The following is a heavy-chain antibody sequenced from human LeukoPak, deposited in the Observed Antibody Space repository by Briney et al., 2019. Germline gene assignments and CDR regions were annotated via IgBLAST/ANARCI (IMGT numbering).Heavy chain of an antibody. Sequence: GGSLRLSCAASGFTFSNYYMTWVRQAPGKGLEWVANINQDGSAQYYVDSVKGRFTISRDNAKNSLSLQMNSLRAEDTAVYYCAGTSYGGINAFDIWGQGTMVTVSS. CDR3: AGTSYGGINAFDI. CDR2: INQDGSAQ. D-gene: IGHD4-23*01. CDR1: GFTFSNYY. J-gene: IGHJ3*02. V-gene: IGHV3-7*03.